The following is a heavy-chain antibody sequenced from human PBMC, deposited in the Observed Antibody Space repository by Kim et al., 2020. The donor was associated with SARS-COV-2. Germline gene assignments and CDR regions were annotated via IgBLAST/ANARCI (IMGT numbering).Heavy chain of an antibody. J-gene: IGHJ4*02. Sequence: GGSLRLSCAASRFTFTNAWMTWVRQAPGKGLEWVGRIKNKADGGTTDYASPVKGRFTISRDDSTNTMYLQMNSLKTEDTAVYFCTTFPSWWLVPGGGDYWGQGTLVTVSS. D-gene: IGHD6-19*01. CDR1: RFTFTNAW. V-gene: IGHV3-15*01. CDR3: TTFPSWWLVPGGGDY. CDR2: IKNKADGGTT.